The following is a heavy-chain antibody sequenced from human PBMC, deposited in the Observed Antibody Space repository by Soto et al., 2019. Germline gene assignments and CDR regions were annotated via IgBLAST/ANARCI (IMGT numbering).Heavy chain of an antibody. CDR2: INPNSGGT. CDR1: GYTFTGYY. Sequence: ASVKVSCKASGYTFTGYYMHWVRQAPGQGLEWKGWINPNSGGTNYAQKFQGWVTMTRDTSISTAYMELSRLRSDDTAVYYCARFKSSGMDAFDIWGQGTMVTVSS. CDR3: ARFKSSGMDAFDI. V-gene: IGHV1-2*04. J-gene: IGHJ3*02. D-gene: IGHD6-13*01.